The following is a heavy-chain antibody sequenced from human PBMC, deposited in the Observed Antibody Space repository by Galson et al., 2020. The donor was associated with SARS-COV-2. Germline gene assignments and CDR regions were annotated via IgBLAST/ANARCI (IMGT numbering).Heavy chain of an antibody. CDR3: ARNKQLLFDF. V-gene: IGHV4-31*03. CDR2: INDSGNT. CDR1: GGSTSTGGYY. J-gene: IGHJ4*02. Sequence: SDTLSLTSNVPGGSTSTGGYYWSWIRQHPGKGLEWIGYINDSGNTYYNPSLKSRITMSVNTSNNQFFLKPRYGTASDTATYFCARNKQLLFDFWGQGTLVSVSS. D-gene: IGHD1-1*01.